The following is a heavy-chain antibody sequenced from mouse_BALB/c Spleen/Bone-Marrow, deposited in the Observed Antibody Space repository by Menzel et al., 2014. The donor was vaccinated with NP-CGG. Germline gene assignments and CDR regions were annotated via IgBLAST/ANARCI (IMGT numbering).Heavy chain of an antibody. D-gene: IGHD2-1*01. CDR2: ISDGGSYT. V-gene: IGHV5-4*02. Sequence: EVKVEESGGGLVKPGGSLKLSCAASGFTFSDYYMYWVRQTPEKRLEWVATISDGGSYTYYPDSVKGRFTISRDNAKNNLYLQMSSLKSEDTAMYYCARGSYGNYGAMDYWGQGTSVTVSS. J-gene: IGHJ4*01. CDR3: ARGSYGNYGAMDY. CDR1: GFTFSDYY.